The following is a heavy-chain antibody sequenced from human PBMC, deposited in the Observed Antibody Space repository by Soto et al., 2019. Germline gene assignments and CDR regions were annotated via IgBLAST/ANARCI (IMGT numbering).Heavy chain of an antibody. CDR1: GFTFSSYA. D-gene: IGHD5-12*01. CDR2: ISGSGGST. CDR3: ANDPRSGYDFNTPRDY. Sequence: EVQLLESGGGLVQPGGSLRLSCAASGFTFSSYALRWVRQAPGKGLEWVSAISGSGGSTYYADSVKGRFTISRDNTKNSLYLQMNRLRDKFTVVDYGANDPRSGYDFNTPRDYWGQGTLVPVSS. J-gene: IGHJ4*02. V-gene: IGHV3-23*01.